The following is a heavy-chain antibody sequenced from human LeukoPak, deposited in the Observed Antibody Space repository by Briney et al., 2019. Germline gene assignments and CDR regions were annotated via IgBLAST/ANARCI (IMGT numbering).Heavy chain of an antibody. Sequence: PGGSLRLSCAVSGFTFSGYNMNWVRQAPGKGLEWVSSISSSSTYIYYADSVKGRFAISRDNAKSSLYLQMNSLRAEDTAVYYCAGGSGSGSYNYFPYWGPGTLVTVSS. V-gene: IGHV3-21*01. J-gene: IGHJ4*01. D-gene: IGHD3-10*01. CDR3: AGGSGSGSYNYFPY. CDR1: GFTFSGYN. CDR2: ISSSSTYI.